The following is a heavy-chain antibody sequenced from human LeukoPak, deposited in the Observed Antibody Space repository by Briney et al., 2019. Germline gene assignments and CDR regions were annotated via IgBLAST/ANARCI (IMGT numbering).Heavy chain of an antibody. V-gene: IGHV4-39*01. D-gene: IGHD3/OR15-3a*01. J-gene: IGHJ4*02. CDR2: IYYTGNT. CDR1: GISISSSNSY. CDR3: ARQTGSGLFTLP. Sequence: SETLSLTCTVSGISISSSNSYWGWIRQPPGKGLEWIGSIYYTGNTYYNACLESRVTISIDTSKNQISLRLTSVTAADTAMYYCARQTGSGLFTLPGGQGTLVTVSS.